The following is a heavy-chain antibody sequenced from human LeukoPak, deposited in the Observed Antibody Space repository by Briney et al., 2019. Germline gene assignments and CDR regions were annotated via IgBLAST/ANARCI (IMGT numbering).Heavy chain of an antibody. J-gene: IGHJ4*02. V-gene: IGHV1-24*01. D-gene: IGHD3-22*01. CDR1: GYTLTELS. CDR3: ATDQKNYYDSSGYLNFDY. Sequence: ASVKVSYKVSGYTLTELSMHWVRQAPGKGLEWMGGFDPEDGETIYAQKFQGRVTMTEDTSTDTAYMELSSLRSEDTAVYYCATDQKNYYDSSGYLNFDYWGQGTLVTVSS. CDR2: FDPEDGET.